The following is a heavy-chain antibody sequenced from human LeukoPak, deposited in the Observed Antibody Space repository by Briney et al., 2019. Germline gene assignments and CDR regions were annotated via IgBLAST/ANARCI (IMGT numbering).Heavy chain of an antibody. CDR2: ISGSGGST. Sequence: GGSLRLSCAASGFTFSSYAMSWVRQAPGKGLEWVSAISGSGGSTYYADSVKGRFTISRDNSKNTLYLQMNSLRAEDTAVYYCARDGEYCSGGSCQVWFDPWGQGTLVTVSS. CDR3: ARDGEYCSGGSCQVWFDP. J-gene: IGHJ5*02. D-gene: IGHD2-15*01. V-gene: IGHV3-23*01. CDR1: GFTFSSYA.